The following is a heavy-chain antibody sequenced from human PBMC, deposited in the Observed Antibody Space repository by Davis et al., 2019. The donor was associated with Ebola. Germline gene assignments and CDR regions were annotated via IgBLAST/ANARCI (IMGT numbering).Heavy chain of an antibody. V-gene: IGHV4-59*01. CDR1: GASISSYY. D-gene: IGHD5-18*01. CDR2: IYYSGST. Sequence: MPSETLSPTCTVPGASISSYYWSWIRQPPGKGLEWIGYIYYSGSTNYNPSLKSRVTISVDTSKNQFSLKLSSVTAADTAVYYCARIGYSYGNKPIDYWGQGTLVTVSS. CDR3: ARIGYSYGNKPIDY. J-gene: IGHJ4*02.